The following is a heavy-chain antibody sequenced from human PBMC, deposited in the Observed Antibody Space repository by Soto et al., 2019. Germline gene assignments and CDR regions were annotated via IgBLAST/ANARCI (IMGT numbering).Heavy chain of an antibody. D-gene: IGHD1-7*01. V-gene: IGHV1-69*08. CDR2: IVPIIGTI. CDR3: ARGLITGTTKI. J-gene: IGHJ4*02. Sequence: ASVKVSCKAPGGTFSSYSINWVRQAPGQGLEWMGRIVPIIGTINYAQKFQGRVTLTADKSTRTAYMELSSLRPEDTAVYYCARGLITGTTKIWGQGTLVTVSS. CDR1: GGTFSSYS.